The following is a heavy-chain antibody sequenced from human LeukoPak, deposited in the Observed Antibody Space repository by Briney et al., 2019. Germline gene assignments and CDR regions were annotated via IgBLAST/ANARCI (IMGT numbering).Heavy chain of an antibody. D-gene: IGHD2-21*02. CDR3: AREDSHCGGDCYSVLDY. Sequence: GGSLRLSCAASGFTFSSYTMHWVRQAPGKGLEWVAVRSYDGSNEYYADSVKGRFTISRDNSQNTLYLQMNSLRAEDTAVYYCAREDSHCGGDCYSVLDYWGQGTLVTVSS. CDR2: RSYDGSNE. V-gene: IGHV3-30*04. CDR1: GFTFSSYT. J-gene: IGHJ4*02.